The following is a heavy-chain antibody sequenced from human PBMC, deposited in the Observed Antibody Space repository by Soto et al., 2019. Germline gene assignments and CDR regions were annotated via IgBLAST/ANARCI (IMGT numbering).Heavy chain of an antibody. CDR1: GASLSGYY. D-gene: IGHD3-9*01. CDR3: ARVDWGSFDY. J-gene: IGHJ4*02. V-gene: IGHV4-59*01. CDR2: IFYTGST. Sequence: PSETLSLTCTVSGASLSGYYWAWIRQPPGKGLEWIGNIFYTGSTDYNPSLKSRITMSLDTSRSHFSLKIRSVTTADTAVYYCARVDWGSFDYWGQGTLVTAPQ.